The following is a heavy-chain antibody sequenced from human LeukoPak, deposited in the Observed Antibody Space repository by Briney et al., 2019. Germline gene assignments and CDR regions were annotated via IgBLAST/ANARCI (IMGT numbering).Heavy chain of an antibody. D-gene: IGHD3-3*01. V-gene: IGHV3-21*01. Sequence: GGSLRLSCAASGFTFSSYSMNWVRQAPGKGLEWVSSISSSSSYIYYADSVKGRFTISRDNAKNSLYLQMNSLRAEDTAVYYCARETVLRFLEWLLLDYWGQGTLVTVSS. CDR2: ISSSSSYI. J-gene: IGHJ4*02. CDR1: GFTFSSYS. CDR3: ARETVLRFLEWLLLDY.